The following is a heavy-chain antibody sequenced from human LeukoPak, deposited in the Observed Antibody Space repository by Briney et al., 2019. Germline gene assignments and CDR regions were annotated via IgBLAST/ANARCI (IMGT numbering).Heavy chain of an antibody. CDR1: GGSISGYY. CDR2: IYYSGNT. J-gene: IGHJ4*02. CDR3: ARGQAGYSSGWSSP. V-gene: IGHV4-59*01. D-gene: IGHD6-19*01. Sequence: PSETLSLTCIVSGGSISGYYWSWIRQPPGKGLEWIGYIYYSGNTNYNPSLKSRVSISVDTSKNQFSLRLSSVTAADTAVYYCARGQAGYSSGWSSPWGQGTLVTVSS.